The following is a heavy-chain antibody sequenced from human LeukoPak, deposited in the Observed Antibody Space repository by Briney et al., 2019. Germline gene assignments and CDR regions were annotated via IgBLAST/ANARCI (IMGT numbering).Heavy chain of an antibody. Sequence: SETLSLTSAVYGGSFSGYYWSWIRQPPGQGLEWVGEINHSGSTNYNTSLKSRVNISVDTSKNQFSLKLSSVTAADTAVYYCARLTINSWYCDFDYWGQGTLVTVSS. CDR3: ARLTINSWYCDFDY. J-gene: IGHJ4*02. CDR1: GGSFSGYY. V-gene: IGHV4-34*01. CDR2: INHSGST. D-gene: IGHD6-13*01.